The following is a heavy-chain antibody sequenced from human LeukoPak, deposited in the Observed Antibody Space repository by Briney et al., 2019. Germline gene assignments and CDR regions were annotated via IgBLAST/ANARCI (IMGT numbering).Heavy chain of an antibody. V-gene: IGHV4-61*02. CDR2: IYTSGST. D-gene: IGHD4-11*01. J-gene: IGHJ4*02. CDR1: GGSISSGSYY. CDR3: ARGVSTVNFDY. Sequence: PSQTVSLTCTVSGGSISSGSYYWSWIRQPAGKGLEWIGRIYTSGSTNCNPSLNSRVTISVDTSKSQFSLKLSSVTAADTAVYYCARGVSTVNFDYWGQGTLVTVSS.